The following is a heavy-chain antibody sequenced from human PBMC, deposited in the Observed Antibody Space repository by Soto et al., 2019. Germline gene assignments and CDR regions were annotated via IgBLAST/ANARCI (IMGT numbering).Heavy chain of an antibody. D-gene: IGHD3-10*01. CDR1: GGSIKDDTYY. CDR2: VYYSGTS. CDR3: ARVGGFGATTIDY. Sequence: SETLSLTCTVSGGSIKDDTYYWGWIRHPPGKGLEWIGSVYYSGTSSYNPSLESRVTMSVDTSNKQLSLRLRSVTAADTAVYYCARVGGFGATTIDYWGQGTLVTVSS. J-gene: IGHJ4*02. V-gene: IGHV4-39*02.